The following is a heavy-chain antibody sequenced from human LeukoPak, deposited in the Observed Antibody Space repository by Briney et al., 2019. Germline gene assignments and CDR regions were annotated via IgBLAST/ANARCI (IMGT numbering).Heavy chain of an antibody. CDR3: AKIDGSGSLSLDY. Sequence: GRSLRLSCAASGITFSSYGMHWVRQAPGKGLEWVAFIRYDGSNKYYADSVKGRFTISRDNSKNTLYLQMNSLRAEDTAVYYCAKIDGSGSLSLDYWGQGTLVTVSS. V-gene: IGHV3-30*02. J-gene: IGHJ4*02. CDR2: IRYDGSNK. D-gene: IGHD3-10*01. CDR1: GITFSSYG.